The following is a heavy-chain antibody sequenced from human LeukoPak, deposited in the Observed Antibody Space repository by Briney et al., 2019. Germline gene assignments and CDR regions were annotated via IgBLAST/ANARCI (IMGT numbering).Heavy chain of an antibody. CDR2: ISISGTTI. CDR1: GFTFTDFY. Sequence: PGGSLRLSCAASGFTFTDFYMSWIRQAPGKGLEWVSYISISGTTIYYADSVKGRFTFSRDYAKNSLYLQMNSLRAEDTAVYYCARTGRLQYGDYVAFDYWGQGTLVTVSS. J-gene: IGHJ4*02. CDR3: ARTGRLQYGDYVAFDY. V-gene: IGHV3-11*01. D-gene: IGHD4-17*01.